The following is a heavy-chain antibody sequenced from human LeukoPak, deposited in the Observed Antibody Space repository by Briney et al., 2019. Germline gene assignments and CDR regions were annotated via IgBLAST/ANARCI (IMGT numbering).Heavy chain of an antibody. V-gene: IGHV3-74*01. CDR3: AELGITMIGGV. CDR1: GFTFSSYW. D-gene: IGHD3-10*02. CDR2: TNTDGSRT. Sequence: GGSLRLSCAASGFTFSSYWIHWVRQAPGKGLVWVSGTNTDGSRTTYADSVKGRFSISRDNAKNSLYLQMNSLRAEDTAVYYCAELGITMIGGVWGKGTTVTISS. J-gene: IGHJ6*04.